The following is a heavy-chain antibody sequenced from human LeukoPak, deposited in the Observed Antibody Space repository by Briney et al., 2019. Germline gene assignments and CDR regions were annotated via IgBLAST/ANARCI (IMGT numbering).Heavy chain of an antibody. Sequence: GGSLRLSCVASGFTVRSAYMSWVRQAPGKGLQWVSVIYSDGRTYYTDSVQGRFTISRDNGKNTLSLQMNSLRVEDTAVYFCVTSWFGQLSVNNNYKMDAWGKGTTVIVSS. CDR1: GFTVRSAY. CDR2: IYSDGRT. D-gene: IGHD3-10*01. CDR3: VTSWFGQLSVNNNYKMDA. V-gene: IGHV3-53*01. J-gene: IGHJ6*03.